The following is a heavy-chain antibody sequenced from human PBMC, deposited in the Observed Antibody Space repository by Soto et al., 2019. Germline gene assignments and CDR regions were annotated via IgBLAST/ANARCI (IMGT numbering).Heavy chain of an antibody. CDR3: ASRGSSGPF. CDR1: GGSITNTDW. Sequence: SSETLSLTCAGSGGSITNTDWWTWVRQPPGMGLEWVGDISLSGNTNYNPSLEGRAAISLDKSRNQFSLILNSVTAADTAVYYCASRGSSGPFWGQGTLVTVSS. J-gene: IGHJ4*02. V-gene: IGHV4-4*02. CDR2: ISLSGNT. D-gene: IGHD3-22*01.